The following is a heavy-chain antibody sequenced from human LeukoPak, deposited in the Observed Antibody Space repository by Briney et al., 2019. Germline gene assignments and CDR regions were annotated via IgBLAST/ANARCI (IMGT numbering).Heavy chain of an antibody. D-gene: IGHD6-19*01. V-gene: IGHV3-21*01. Sequence: GGSLRLSCAASGFTFSSYSLNWVRQAPGKGLEWVSSISSSSSYIYYADSVKGRFTISGDNAKNSLYLQMNSLRAEDTAVYYCARDRSDRLAVAGTSAFDYWGQGTLVTVSS. J-gene: IGHJ4*02. CDR2: ISSSSSYI. CDR3: ARDRSDRLAVAGTSAFDY. CDR1: GFTFSSYS.